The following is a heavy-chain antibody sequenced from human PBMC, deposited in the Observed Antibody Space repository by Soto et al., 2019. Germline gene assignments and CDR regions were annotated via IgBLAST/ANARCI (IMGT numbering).Heavy chain of an antibody. J-gene: IGHJ5*02. CDR3: GRRYSSPVRSNWFDP. D-gene: IGHD6-13*01. CDR1: GGSINSSSYY. V-gene: IGHV4-39*01. CDR2: IYYSGST. Sequence: PSETLSLTCTVSGGSINSSSYYWGWIRQPPGKGLEWIGSIYYSGSTYYNPSLKSRVTISEDTSKNQISLKLSSVAAADTAVYYCGRRYSSPVRSNWFDPWGKGTLVTVSS.